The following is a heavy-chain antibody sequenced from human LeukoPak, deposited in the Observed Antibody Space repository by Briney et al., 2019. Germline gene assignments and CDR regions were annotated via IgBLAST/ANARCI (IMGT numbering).Heavy chain of an antibody. V-gene: IGHV3-48*03. CDR3: AREDVDTAMVTGTYGMDV. CDR2: ISSSGSTI. J-gene: IGHJ6*04. D-gene: IGHD5-18*01. Sequence: PGGSLRLSCAASGFTFSSYEMNWVRQAPGKGLEWVSYISSSGSTIYYADSVKGRFTISRDNSKNTLYLQMNSLRAEDTAVYYCAREDVDTAMVTGTYGMDVWGKGTTVTVSS. CDR1: GFTFSSYE.